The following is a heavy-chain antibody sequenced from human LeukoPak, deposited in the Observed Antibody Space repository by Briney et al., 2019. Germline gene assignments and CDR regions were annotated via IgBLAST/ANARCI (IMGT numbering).Heavy chain of an antibody. CDR1: GFMFSSYW. D-gene: IGHD2-2*01. CDR3: ARGPGAFDI. Sequence: GGSLRLSCVASGFMFSSYWMNWVRQAPGKGLVWVSRINSDGSSTSYADSVKGRFTISRDNAKNTLFLQMNSLRAEDTAVYYCARGPGAFDIWGQGTMVTASS. V-gene: IGHV3-74*01. J-gene: IGHJ3*02. CDR2: INSDGSST.